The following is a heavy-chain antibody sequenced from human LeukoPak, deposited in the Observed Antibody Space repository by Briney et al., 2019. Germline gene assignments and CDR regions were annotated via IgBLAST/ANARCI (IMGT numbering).Heavy chain of an antibody. V-gene: IGHV4-34*01. Sequence: SETLSLTCAVYGGSFSGYYWSWIRQPPGKGLEWIGEINHSGSTNYNPSLKSRVTISVDTSKNQFSLKLSSVTAADTAVYYCARGRGSGYYYVYYYYYYMGVWGKGTTVTVSS. CDR2: INHSGST. D-gene: IGHD3-22*01. CDR1: GGSFSGYY. CDR3: ARGRGSGYYYVYYYYYYMGV. J-gene: IGHJ6*03.